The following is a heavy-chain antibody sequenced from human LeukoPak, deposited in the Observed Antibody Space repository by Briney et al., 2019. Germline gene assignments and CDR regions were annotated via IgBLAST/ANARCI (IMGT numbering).Heavy chain of an antibody. CDR1: GFTFSSYW. D-gene: IGHD3-10*01. V-gene: IGHV3-7*01. J-gene: IGHJ4*02. CDR3: AKDRYYGSGSYLLDY. Sequence: PGGSLRLSCAASGFTFSSYWMSWVRQAPGKGLEWVANIKEDGGEKYSVDSVKGRFTISRDNSKNTLYLQMNSLRAEDTAVYYCAKDRYYGSGSYLLDYWGQGTLVTVSS. CDR2: IKEDGGEK.